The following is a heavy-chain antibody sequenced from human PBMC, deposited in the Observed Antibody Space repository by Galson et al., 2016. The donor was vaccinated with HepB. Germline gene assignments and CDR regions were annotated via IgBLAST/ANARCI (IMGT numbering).Heavy chain of an antibody. CDR1: GFTFDDYA. Sequence: SLRLSCAASGFTFDDYAMHWVRQVPGKGLEWVASINRDGDEKYYVDFVKGRFTISRDNAKNSLYLQMNSLRVEDTAVYYCARGTGMDGWGQGTTVTVSS. CDR2: INRDGDEK. CDR3: ARGTGMDG. V-gene: IGHV3-7*01. J-gene: IGHJ6*02.